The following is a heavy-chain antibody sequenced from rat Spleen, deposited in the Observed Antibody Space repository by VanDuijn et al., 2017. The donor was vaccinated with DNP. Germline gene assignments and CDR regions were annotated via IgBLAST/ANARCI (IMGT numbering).Heavy chain of an antibody. Sequence: EVQLVESGGGLVQPGRSLKLSCAASGFTLSHYNMAWVRQAPTKGLEWVASISYDGGSPYYRDSVKGRFTISRDDAQDTLYLQMNSLRSEDTATYYCAREGDYYDGYGDALDAWGQGTSVTVAS. CDR3: AREGDYYDGYGDALDA. D-gene: IGHD1-12*03. J-gene: IGHJ4*01. CDR1: GFTLSHYN. CDR2: ISYDGGSP. V-gene: IGHV5-20*01.